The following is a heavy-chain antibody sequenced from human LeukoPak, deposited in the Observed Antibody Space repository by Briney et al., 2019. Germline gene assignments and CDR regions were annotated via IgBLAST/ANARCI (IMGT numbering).Heavy chain of an antibody. CDR3: ARAEDIVATINFDY. CDR2: ISSSSSYI. J-gene: IGHJ4*02. D-gene: IGHD5-12*01. V-gene: IGHV3-21*01. Sequence: PGGSLRLSCAASGFTFSSYSMNWVRQAPGKGLEWVSSISSSSSYIYYADSVKGRFTISRDNAKNSLYLQMNSLRAEDTAVYYRARAEDIVATINFDYWGQGTLVTVSS. CDR1: GFTFSSYS.